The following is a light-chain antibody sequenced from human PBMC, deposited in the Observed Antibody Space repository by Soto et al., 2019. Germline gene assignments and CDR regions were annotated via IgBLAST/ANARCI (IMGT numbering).Light chain of an antibody. CDR3: QQRSDGPIT. V-gene: IGKV3-11*01. CDR1: QSVSSC. CDR2: DAS. J-gene: IGKJ4*01. Sequence: PVERATLSYRASQSVSSCFAWYQQKPGQAPRLLIYDASTRAAGIPARFSGSGSGTDFTLTISSLEPEDFAVYYCQQRSDGPITFGGGTKVDIK.